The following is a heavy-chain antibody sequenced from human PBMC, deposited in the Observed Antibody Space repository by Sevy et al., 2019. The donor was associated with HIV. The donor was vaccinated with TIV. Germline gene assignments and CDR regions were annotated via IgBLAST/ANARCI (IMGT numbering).Heavy chain of an antibody. Sequence: GGSLRLSCAASGFTVSSNYMSWVRQAPGKGLEWVSVISGSGGSTYYADSVKGRFTISRDNSKNTLYLQMNSLRAEDTAVYYCAKRPTDYGDYIWGQGTLVTVSS. CDR3: AKRPTDYGDYI. V-gene: IGHV3-23*01. J-gene: IGHJ4*02. D-gene: IGHD4-17*01. CDR1: GFTVSSNY. CDR2: ISGSGGST.